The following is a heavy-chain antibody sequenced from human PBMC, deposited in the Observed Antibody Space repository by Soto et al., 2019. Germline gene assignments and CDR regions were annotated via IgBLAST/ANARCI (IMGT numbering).Heavy chain of an antibody. D-gene: IGHD3-10*01. Sequence: QITLRESGPALVKPTQTLTLTCTFSGFSLTTSGEAVGWIRQPPGKALEWLALIYWNGIERYSPSLKSRPSITKDTSKNHVVLTMANMDPVDTATYYCAHGDPLDFHFWGQGTLVTVSP. V-gene: IGHV2-5*01. J-gene: IGHJ4*02. CDR2: IYWNGIE. CDR1: GFSLTTSGEA. CDR3: AHGDPLDFHF.